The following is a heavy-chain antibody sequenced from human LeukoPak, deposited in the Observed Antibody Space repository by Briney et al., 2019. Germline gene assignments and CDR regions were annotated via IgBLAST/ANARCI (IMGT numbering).Heavy chain of an antibody. J-gene: IGHJ4*02. CDR2: IYYSGSS. Sequence: PSETLSLTCTVAGGSISSGGYCWSWVRQHPGKGLEWIGNIYYSGSSYYNPSLKSRVTISVDTSKNQFSLKVSSVTAADTAVYYCARVHWNVRSFDYWGQGTLVTVSS. D-gene: IGHD1-1*01. CDR1: GGSISSGGYC. CDR3: ARVHWNVRSFDY. V-gene: IGHV4-31*03.